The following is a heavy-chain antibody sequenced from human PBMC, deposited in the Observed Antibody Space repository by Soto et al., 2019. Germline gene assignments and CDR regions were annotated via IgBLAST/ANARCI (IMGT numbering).Heavy chain of an antibody. CDR3: ARSQNVGAHDY. CDR2: IYSGGST. CDR1: GFTVSSNY. Sequence: PGGSLRLSCAASGFTVSSNYMSWVRQAPGKGLEWVSVIYSGGSTYYADSVKGRFTISRDNSKNTLYLQMNSLRAEDTAVYYCARSQNVGAHDYWGQGTLVTVSS. D-gene: IGHD1-26*01. J-gene: IGHJ4*02. V-gene: IGHV3-53*01.